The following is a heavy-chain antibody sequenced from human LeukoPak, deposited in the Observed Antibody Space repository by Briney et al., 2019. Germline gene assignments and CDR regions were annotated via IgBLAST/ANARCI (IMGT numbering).Heavy chain of an antibody. CDR3: ARGHHHRLWDDYCYYMDV. CDR2: ISSSGSTI. V-gene: IGHV3-11*04. Sequence: GGSLRLSCAASGFTFSDYYMSWIRQAPGKGLEWVSYISSSGSTIYYADSVKGRFTISRDNAKNSLYLQMNSLRAEDTAVYYCARGHHHRLWDDYCYYMDVWGKGTTVTISS. D-gene: IGHD3-16*02. CDR1: GFTFSDYY. J-gene: IGHJ6*03.